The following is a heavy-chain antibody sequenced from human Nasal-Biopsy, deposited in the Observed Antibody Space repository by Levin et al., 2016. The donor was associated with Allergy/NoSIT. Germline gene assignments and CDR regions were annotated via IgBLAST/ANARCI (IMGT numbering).Heavy chain of an antibody. Sequence: SETLSLTCTVSGDSISSGGYFWSWIRQHPGKGLEWIGYIYYNGNTYYNPSLRSRTSISVDTSTNQFSLNVFSVTAADMAVYYCARVTVTSPINWFGPWGQGTLVTVSS. V-gene: IGHV4-31*03. D-gene: IGHD4-17*01. CDR3: ARVTVTSPINWFGP. J-gene: IGHJ5*02. CDR2: IYYNGNT. CDR1: GDSISSGGYF.